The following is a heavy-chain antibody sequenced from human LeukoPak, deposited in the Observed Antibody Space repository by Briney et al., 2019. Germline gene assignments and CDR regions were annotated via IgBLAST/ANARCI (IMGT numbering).Heavy chain of an antibody. J-gene: IGHJ3*01. CDR3: AREDDSWGPNNLDL. V-gene: IGHV3-48*02. CDR2: IDTSSSTM. D-gene: IGHD7-27*01. Sequence: GGSLRLSCAASAFTFSDYSMNWVRQAPGKGLEWISYIDTSSSTMYYADSVMGRFTISRDNAKESLYLQMNSLRDEDTAVYYCAREDDSWGPNNLDLWGQGTMVTVPS. CDR1: AFTFSDYS.